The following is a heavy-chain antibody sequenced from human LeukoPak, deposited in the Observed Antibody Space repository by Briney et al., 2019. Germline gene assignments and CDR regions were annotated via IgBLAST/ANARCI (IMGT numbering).Heavy chain of an antibody. CDR2: IYYSGST. V-gene: IGHV4-39*07. Sequence: SETLSLTCTVSGGSISSSSYYWGWIRQPPGKGLEWIGSIYYSGSTYYNPSLKSRVTISVDTSKNQFSLKLSSVTAADTAVYYCARVESVRYCSGGSCYRNAYYYYYYMDVWGKGTTVTVSS. D-gene: IGHD2-15*01. J-gene: IGHJ6*03. CDR1: GGSISSSSYY. CDR3: ARVESVRYCSGGSCYRNAYYYYYYMDV.